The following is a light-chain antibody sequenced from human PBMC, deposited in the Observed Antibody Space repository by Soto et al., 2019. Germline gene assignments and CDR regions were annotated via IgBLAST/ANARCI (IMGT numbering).Light chain of an antibody. J-gene: IGLJ1*01. CDR2: GVT. Sequence: QSALTQPPSASGSPGQSVTISCTGTSTDVGAYNYVSWFQQYPGKAPKLMIYGVTKRPSGVPARFSGSKSGNTASLTVSGLQAEDEADYYCSSYAGSSSFVFGTGTKATVL. CDR3: SSYAGSSSFV. CDR1: STDVGAYNY. V-gene: IGLV2-8*01.